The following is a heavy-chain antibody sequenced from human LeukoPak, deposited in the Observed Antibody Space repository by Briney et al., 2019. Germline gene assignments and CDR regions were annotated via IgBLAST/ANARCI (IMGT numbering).Heavy chain of an antibody. J-gene: IGHJ4*02. D-gene: IGHD2-2*02. Sequence: PSETLSLTCSVSGYSISSGYFWGWIRQPPGKGLEWIGRIYHSGTTYYDPSLKSRVTISVDTSRSEFSLKLSSVTAADTAVYYCARAREPLLYTYYFDFWGQGALVTVSS. V-gene: IGHV4-38-2*02. CDR1: GYSISSGYF. CDR2: IYHSGTT. CDR3: ARAREPLLYTYYFDF.